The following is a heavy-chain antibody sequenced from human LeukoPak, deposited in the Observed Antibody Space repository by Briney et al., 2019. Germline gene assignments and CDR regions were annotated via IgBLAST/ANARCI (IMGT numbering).Heavy chain of an antibody. CDR1: GFTFNNYG. D-gene: IGHD1-26*01. CDR2: ISYDGSNK. V-gene: IGHV3-33*01. J-gene: IGHJ5*02. Sequence: PGGSLRLSCAASGFTFNNYGMHWVRQAPGKGLEWVATISYDGSNKYYGDSVKGRFTISRDNSKNTLYMQMNSLRAEDTAVYYCASDQVGSGGNWFDPWGQGILVTVSS. CDR3: ASDQVGSGGNWFDP.